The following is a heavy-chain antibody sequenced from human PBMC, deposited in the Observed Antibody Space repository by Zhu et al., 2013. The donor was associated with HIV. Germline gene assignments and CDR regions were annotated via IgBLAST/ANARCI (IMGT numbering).Heavy chain of an antibody. D-gene: IGHD3-22*01. J-gene: IGHJ4*02. Sequence: EVQLVESGGGLVQPGGSLRLSCAASGFTFSTYAMSWVRQAPGKGLEWVSAISGRGGSTYYADSVKGRFAISRDNSKNTLYLQMNSLRAEDTAVYYCAKYPLGVVITHFDYWGQGTLVTVSS. CDR2: ISGRGGST. V-gene: IGHV3-23*04. CDR1: GFTFSTYA. CDR3: AKYPLGVVITHFDY.